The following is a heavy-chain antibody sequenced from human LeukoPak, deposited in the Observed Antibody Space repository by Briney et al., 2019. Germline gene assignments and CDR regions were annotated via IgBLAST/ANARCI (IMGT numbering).Heavy chain of an antibody. CDR1: GYTFMDHA. V-gene: IGHV1-3*01. J-gene: IGHJ4*02. CDR2: INAGNGNT. Sequence: GASVKVSCKASGYTFMDHALQWVRQAPGQRLEWMGWINAGNGNTKYSQKFQGRVTITADESTSTAYMELSSLRSEDTAVYYCARGGIVATMYYWGQGTLVTVSS. D-gene: IGHD5-12*01. CDR3: ARGGIVATMYY.